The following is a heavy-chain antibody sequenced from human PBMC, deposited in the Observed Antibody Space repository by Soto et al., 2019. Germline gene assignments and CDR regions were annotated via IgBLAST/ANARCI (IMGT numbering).Heavy chain of an antibody. V-gene: IGHV4-4*02. J-gene: IGHJ4*02. Sequence: QVQLQESGPGLVKPSGTLSLTCAVSGGSISSSSWWTWVRQSPGKGLEWIGEIFESGATNYNPSLKSRLTMSVDQSKTQFSLNLSSLTAADTAVYFCTTSHAGELNNWGQGTLVTVSS. D-gene: IGHD1-7*01. CDR2: IFESGAT. CDR1: GGSISSSSW. CDR3: TTSHAGELNN.